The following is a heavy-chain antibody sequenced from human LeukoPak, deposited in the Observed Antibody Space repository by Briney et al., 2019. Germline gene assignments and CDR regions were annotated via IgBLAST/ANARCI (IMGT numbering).Heavy chain of an antibody. CDR1: GYTFTSYG. CDR3: ARVRIAVAGTVFDY. V-gene: IGHV1-18*01. Sequence: GASVKFSCKASGYTFTSYGISWVRQAPGQGLEWMGWISAYNGNTNYAQKLQGRVTMTTDTSTSTAYMELRSLRSDDTAVYYCARVRIAVAGTVFDYWGQGTLVTVSS. J-gene: IGHJ4*02. D-gene: IGHD6-19*01. CDR2: ISAYNGNT.